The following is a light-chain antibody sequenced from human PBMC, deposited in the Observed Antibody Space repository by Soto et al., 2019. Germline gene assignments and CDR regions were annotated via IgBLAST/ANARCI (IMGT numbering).Light chain of an antibody. J-gene: IGKJ2*01. Sequence: DIQLTQSPSTLSAAIGDRVTITCRASQSISNWLAWYQQKPGKAPKVLIFKGSTLESGVPSRFSGSGYGTEFTLIISGLQPEDFATYYCQQYHYFPYTFGQGTKLEIK. CDR3: QQYHYFPYT. CDR1: QSISNW. V-gene: IGKV1-5*03. CDR2: KGS.